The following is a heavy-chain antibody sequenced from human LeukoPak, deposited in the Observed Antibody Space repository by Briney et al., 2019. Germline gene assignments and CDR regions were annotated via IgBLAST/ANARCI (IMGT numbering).Heavy chain of an antibody. CDR3: ARHGPVAGVFRDEKIDY. V-gene: IGHV4-39*01. CDR1: GGSISSGDYY. D-gene: IGHD6-19*01. Sequence: SQTLSLTCTVSGGSISSGDYYWAWIRQPPGEGLEWIGSIYYSGRTYYNPSLKSRVTISVDTSKNQFSLKLSSVTAADTAVYYCARHGPVAGVFRDEKIDYWGQGTLVTVSS. CDR2: IYYSGRT. J-gene: IGHJ4*02.